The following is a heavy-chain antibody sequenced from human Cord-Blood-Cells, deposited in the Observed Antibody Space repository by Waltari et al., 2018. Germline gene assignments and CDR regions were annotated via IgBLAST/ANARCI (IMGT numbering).Heavy chain of an antibody. CDR3: ARGGRARWVTHFDY. J-gene: IGHJ4*02. CDR1: GFTFSCYA. D-gene: IGHD3-16*01. CDR2: RSNDGGNK. Sequence: QVQLVESGGGVVQPGRSLRLSCAASGFTFSCYAMHAVGRAPGKGLEWVAVRSNDGGNKYYADYGKGGLTMLRDNSKNTLYLQMNSLSAEDTAVYYCARGGRARWVTHFDYWGQGTLVTVSS. V-gene: IGHV3-30-3*01.